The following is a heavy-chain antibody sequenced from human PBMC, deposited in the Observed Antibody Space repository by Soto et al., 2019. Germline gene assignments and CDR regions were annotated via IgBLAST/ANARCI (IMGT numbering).Heavy chain of an antibody. CDR1: GFTFSNFG. CDR2: ITKNGRNK. V-gene: IGHV3-30*03. Sequence: PGGSLRLSCAASGFTFSNFGMHWVRQAPGKGLEWVADITKNGRNKDYADSVKGRLAISRDNSKNTLELQMNSLRVEDTAMYYCGRCNGDDCHSPSDYWGQGTLVTVSS. J-gene: IGHJ4*02. D-gene: IGHD2-8*01. CDR3: GRCNGDDCHSPSDY.